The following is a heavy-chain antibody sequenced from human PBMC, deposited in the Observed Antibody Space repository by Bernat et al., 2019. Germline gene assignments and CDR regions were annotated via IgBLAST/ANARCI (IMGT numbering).Heavy chain of an antibody. D-gene: IGHD1-26*01. CDR3: DRDSGTATRSVDY. CDR1: GFTFSTYW. J-gene: IGHJ4*02. CDR2: INGDGSST. Sequence: EVQLVESGGGLVQPGGSLRLSCAASGFTFSTYWMHWVRQAPGKGLVWVSRINGDGSSTNDAYSVKGRFTISRDNAKNTLYLQMKSLRAEDTAVYYCDRDSGTATRSVDYWGQGTLVTVSS. V-gene: IGHV3-74*01.